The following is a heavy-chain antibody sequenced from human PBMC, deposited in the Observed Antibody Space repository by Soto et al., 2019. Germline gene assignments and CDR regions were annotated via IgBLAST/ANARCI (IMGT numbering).Heavy chain of an antibody. D-gene: IGHD4-4*01. V-gene: IGHV3-7*03. CDR2: IQDDGREM. CDR1: GLALTPYW. J-gene: IGHJ4*01. CDR3: ARGYSDY. Sequence: GGYLRLSCVAYGLALTPYWMQWVRQAPGKGLEWVASIQDDGREMFYVDSVRGRFTISRDTAKNSLYLQMNSLRAEDTAMYYCARGYSDY.